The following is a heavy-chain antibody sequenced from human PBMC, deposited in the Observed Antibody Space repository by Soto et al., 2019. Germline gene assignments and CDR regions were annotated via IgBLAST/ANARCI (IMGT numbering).Heavy chain of an antibody. CDR2: FDPEDGET. CDR3: ATDPTRGLGFDY. Sequence: ASVKVSCKVSGYTLTELSMHWVRQAPGKGLEWMGGFDPEDGETIYAQKFQGRVTMTEDTSTDTAYMELSSLRSEDTAVYYCATDPTRGLGFDYWGQGTLVTVSS. CDR1: GYTLTELS. J-gene: IGHJ4*02. V-gene: IGHV1-24*01. D-gene: IGHD3-10*01.